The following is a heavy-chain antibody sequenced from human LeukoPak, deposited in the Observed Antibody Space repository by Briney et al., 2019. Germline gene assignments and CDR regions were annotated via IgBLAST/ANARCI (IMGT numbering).Heavy chain of an antibody. D-gene: IGHD2-2*01. CDR2: ISAYNDKT. V-gene: IGHV1-18*01. CDR3: ARGGGSTPYGLDV. CDR1: GYTFTSYG. J-gene: IGHJ6*02. Sequence: ASVKVSCKASGYTFTSYGISWVRQTPGQGLEWMGWISAYNDKTNYAQKLRGRVTMTTDTSTSTAYMGLGSLTSDDTAVYYCARGGGSTPYGLDVWGQGTTVTVSS.